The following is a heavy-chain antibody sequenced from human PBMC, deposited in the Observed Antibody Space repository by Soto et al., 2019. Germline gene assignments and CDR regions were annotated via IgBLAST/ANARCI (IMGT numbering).Heavy chain of an antibody. CDR1: RFTFSIYW. CDR2: IKGDGSTT. CDR3: ARSDWFDP. V-gene: IGHV3-74*01. J-gene: IGHJ5*02. Sequence: EVQLVESGGGLVQPGGSLRLSCVASRFTFSIYWMHWVRQVPGKGLVWVSRIKGDGSTTSYADSVKGRFTISRDNAKNTLYLQMNSLTAEDTAVYYCARSDWFDPWGQGTLVTVSS.